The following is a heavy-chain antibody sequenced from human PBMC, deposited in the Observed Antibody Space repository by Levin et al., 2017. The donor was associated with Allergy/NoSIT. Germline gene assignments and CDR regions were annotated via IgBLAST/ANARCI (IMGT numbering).Heavy chain of an antibody. D-gene: IGHD2-15*01. V-gene: IGHV3-23*01. CDR2: ISGSGTTT. CDR3: VTPIKGGGWFDY. J-gene: IGHJ4*02. Sequence: PGGSLRLSCAASGFTFSQYAPSWVRQAPGKGLEWVSSISGSGTTTYYADSVKGRFTISRDNSKNTLSLQMTSLRAEDTAVYYCVTPIKGGGWFDYWGQGTLVTVSS. CDR1: GFTFSQYA.